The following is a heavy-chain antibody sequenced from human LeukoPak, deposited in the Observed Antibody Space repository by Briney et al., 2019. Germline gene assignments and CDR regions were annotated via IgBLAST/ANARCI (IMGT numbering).Heavy chain of an antibody. J-gene: IGHJ4*02. V-gene: IGHV4-59*08. CDR2: IYYSGST. CDR3: ARHGIHRLRPYDY. CDR1: GGSISSYY. D-gene: IGHD1-1*01. Sequence: PSETLSLTCTVSGGSISSYYWSWIRHPPGKGLEWIGYIYYSGSTNYNPSLKSRVTISVDTSKNQFSLKLSSVTAADTAVYYCARHGIHRLRPYDYWGQGTLVTVSS.